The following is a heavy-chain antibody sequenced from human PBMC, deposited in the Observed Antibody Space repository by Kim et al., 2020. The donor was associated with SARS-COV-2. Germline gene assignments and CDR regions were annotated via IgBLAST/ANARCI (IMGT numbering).Heavy chain of an antibody. CDR2: ISSSGSAI. CDR3: SREIYYGWGSYRGWYDP. CDR1: GFTFSSYE. Sequence: GGSLRLSCAASGFTFSSYEMNWVRQAPGKGLEWVSYISSSGSAIYYADSVKGRFTISRDNAKNSLYLQMNSLRVEDTAIYYCSREIYYGWGSYRGWYDPWGQGTLVTVSS. V-gene: IGHV3-48*03. J-gene: IGHJ5*02. D-gene: IGHD3-10*01.